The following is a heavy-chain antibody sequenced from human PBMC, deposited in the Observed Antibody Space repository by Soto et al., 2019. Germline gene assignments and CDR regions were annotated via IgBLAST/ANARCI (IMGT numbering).Heavy chain of an antibody. V-gene: IGHV4-31*03. CDR3: ARGSGYDRDFDY. CDR1: GASISNNGYY. Sequence: SETLSLTCTVSGASISNNGYYWSWIRQHPGKGLEWIGYISYSGGTFYNPSLKSRLTMSLDTSKNQFSLKLNSVTAADTAVYYCARGSGYDRDFDYWGQGTLVTVSS. D-gene: IGHD5-12*01. J-gene: IGHJ4*02. CDR2: ISYSGGT.